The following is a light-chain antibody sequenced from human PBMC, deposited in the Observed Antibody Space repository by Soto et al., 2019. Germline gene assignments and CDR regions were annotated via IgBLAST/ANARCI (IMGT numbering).Light chain of an antibody. J-gene: IGKJ2*01. V-gene: IGKV3-20*01. Sequence: EIVLTQSPGTLSLSPGERATLFCRASQRVTSKYLAWYQQKPGQAPRLLIHGASSRASGIPDRFSGSGSETDFTLTISRLEPEDFAVYYFQQYGRSPVTFGQGTKLEI. CDR2: GAS. CDR3: QQYGRSPVT. CDR1: QRVTSKY.